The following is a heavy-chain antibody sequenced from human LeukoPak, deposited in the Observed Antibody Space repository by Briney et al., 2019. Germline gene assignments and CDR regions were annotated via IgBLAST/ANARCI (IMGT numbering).Heavy chain of an antibody. V-gene: IGHV3-23*01. J-gene: IGHJ5*02. CDR2: ISSSGGST. CDR1: GFTFSTYG. D-gene: IGHD5-12*01. CDR3: AKDLGLVATAQNWFDP. Sequence: GGSLRLSCAASGFTFSTYGLTWVRQAPGKGLEWVSTISSSGGSTYYADSVKGRFTISRDNSKNTVYLQMNSLRAEDTALYYCAKDLGLVATAQNWFDPWGQGTLVTVSS.